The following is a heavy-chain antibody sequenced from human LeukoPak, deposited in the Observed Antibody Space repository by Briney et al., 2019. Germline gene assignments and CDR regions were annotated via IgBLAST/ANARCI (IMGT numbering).Heavy chain of an antibody. CDR3: AKDSAFYYIDV. V-gene: IGHV3-30*04. CDR1: GFTFSNFA. CDR2: VSYDGSYK. Sequence: TGGSLRLSCAATGFTFSNFAMHWVRQAPGKGLEWVAVVSYDGSYKYYADSVKGRFTISRDNSKNTLYLQMNSLKGDDTAVYYCAKDSAFYYIDVWGKGTTVIISS. J-gene: IGHJ6*03. D-gene: IGHD3-10*01.